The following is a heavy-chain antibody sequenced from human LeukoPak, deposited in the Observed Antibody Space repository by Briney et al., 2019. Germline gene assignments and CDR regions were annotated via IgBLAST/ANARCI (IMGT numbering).Heavy chain of an antibody. V-gene: IGHV3-23*01. J-gene: IGHJ6*03. Sequence: GGSLRLSCAASGFTFSSYGMHWVRQAPGKGLEWVSAISGSGGSTYYADSVKGRFTISRDNSKNTLYLQMNSLRAEDTAVYYCAADLLVVPAALYYMDVWGKGTTVTVSS. CDR2: ISGSGGST. D-gene: IGHD2-2*01. CDR3: AADLLVVPAALYYMDV. CDR1: GFTFSSYG.